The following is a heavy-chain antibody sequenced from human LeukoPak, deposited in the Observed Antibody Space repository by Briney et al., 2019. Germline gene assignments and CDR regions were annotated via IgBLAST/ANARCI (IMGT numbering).Heavy chain of an antibody. D-gene: IGHD5-12*01. J-gene: IGHJ6*03. CDR3: ARGMGGYDYLRLYYYYYYMDV. CDR1: GYTFTGYY. V-gene: IGHV1-2*02. CDR2: INPNSGGT. Sequence: ASVKVSCKASGYTFTGYYMHWVRQAPGQGLEWMGWINPNSGGTNYAQKFQGRVTMTRDTSISTAYMELSSLRSEDTAVYYCARGMGGYDYLRLYYYYYYMDVWGKGTTVTVSS.